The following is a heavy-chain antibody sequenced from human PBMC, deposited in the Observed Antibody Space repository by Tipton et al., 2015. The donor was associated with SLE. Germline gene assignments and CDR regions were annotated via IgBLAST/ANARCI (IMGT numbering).Heavy chain of an antibody. CDR2: IYYSGST. J-gene: IGHJ3*02. CDR1: GGSISSTAYY. CDR3: AREFYSRGAFDI. Sequence: TLSLTCTVSGGSISSTAYYWGWIRQPPGQGLEWIGTIYYSGSTYSNPSLKSRVTMSVDTSKNQFSLKLTSVTAADTALYYGAREFYSRGAFDIWGQGTMVTVSS. D-gene: IGHD6-13*01. V-gene: IGHV4-39*07.